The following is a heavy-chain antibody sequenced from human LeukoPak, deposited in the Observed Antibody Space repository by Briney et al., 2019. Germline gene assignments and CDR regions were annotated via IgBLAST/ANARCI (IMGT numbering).Heavy chain of an antibody. CDR1: GGCITPYY. V-gene: IGHV4-59*01. J-gene: IGHJ4*02. CDR2: IYYSGST. CDR3: ARDYGGKFDY. Sequence: SETLSLTCTVSGGCITPYYWSWIRQPPGKGLEWIGYIYYSGSTTCHPSFKSRLTISVDTSRNQFSLKLSSVTAADTAVYYCARDYGGKFDYWGQGTLVTVSS. D-gene: IGHD4-23*01.